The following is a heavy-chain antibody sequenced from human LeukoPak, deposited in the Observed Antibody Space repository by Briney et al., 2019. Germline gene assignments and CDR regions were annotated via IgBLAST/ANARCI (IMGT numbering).Heavy chain of an antibody. CDR1: GGSISSYY. Sequence: SESLSLTCTVSGGSISSYYWSWIRQPAGKGLEWIGRIYTSGSTNYNPSLKSRVTISVDTSKNQFSLKLSSVTAADTAVYYCARASSVTLTGPGDYWGQGTLVTVSS. V-gene: IGHV4-4*07. D-gene: IGHD4-17*01. CDR3: ARASSVTLTGPGDY. J-gene: IGHJ4*02. CDR2: IYTSGST.